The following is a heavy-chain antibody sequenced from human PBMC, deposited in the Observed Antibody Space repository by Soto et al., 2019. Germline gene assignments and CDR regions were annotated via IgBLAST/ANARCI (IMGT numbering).Heavy chain of an antibody. CDR1: GFTVSSNY. J-gene: IGHJ4*02. CDR3: ARDLSLHYYDSSGYSQ. Sequence: GGSLRLSCAASGFTVSSNYMSWVRQAPGKGLEWVSVIYSGGSTYYADSVKGRFTISRDNSKNTLYLQMNSLRAEDTAVYYCARDLSLHYYDSSGYSQWGQGTLVTVSS. V-gene: IGHV3-53*01. CDR2: IYSGGST. D-gene: IGHD3-22*01.